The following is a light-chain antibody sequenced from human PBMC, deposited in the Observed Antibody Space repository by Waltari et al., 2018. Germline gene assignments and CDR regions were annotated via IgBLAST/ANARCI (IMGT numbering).Light chain of an antibody. J-gene: IGKJ4*01. Sequence: DIQMTQSPSSLSASVGDRVTITCRASQSICTFLNWYQQRPWKAPELLIYAASSLQSGVPSGFSGSGSGTDFTLTISSLQPEDFATYYCQQNYRTPTFGGGTKVEVK. CDR3: QQNYRTPT. V-gene: IGKV1-39*01. CDR2: AAS. CDR1: QSICTF.